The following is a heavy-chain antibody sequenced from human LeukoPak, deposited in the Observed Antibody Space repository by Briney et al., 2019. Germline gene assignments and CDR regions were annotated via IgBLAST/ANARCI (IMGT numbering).Heavy chain of an antibody. V-gene: IGHV3-48*01. Sequence: PRGSLRLSCAASGFTFSSFSMNWVRQAPGKGLEWISYISSSGPTIYYADSVKGRFTISRDNAKNSVFLQMNSLRAEDTAVYYCARLHGAYPFDYWSQGTLVTVSS. CDR1: GFTFSSFS. CDR2: ISSSGPTI. J-gene: IGHJ4*02. CDR3: ARLHGAYPFDY. D-gene: IGHD4/OR15-4a*01.